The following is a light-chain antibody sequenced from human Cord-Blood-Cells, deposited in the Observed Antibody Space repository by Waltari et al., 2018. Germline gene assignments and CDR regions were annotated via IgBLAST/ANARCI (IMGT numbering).Light chain of an antibody. CDR1: SSDVGSYHL. CDR3: CSYAGSSTP. J-gene: IGLJ2*01. CDR2: EGS. Sequence: QSALTQPASVSGPPGQSITISCTRTSSDVGSYHLVSWYQQHPRKAPKLMIYEGSKRPSGVSNRFSGSKSGNTASLTISGLQAEDEADYYCCSYAGSSTPFGGGTKLTVL. V-gene: IGLV2-23*01.